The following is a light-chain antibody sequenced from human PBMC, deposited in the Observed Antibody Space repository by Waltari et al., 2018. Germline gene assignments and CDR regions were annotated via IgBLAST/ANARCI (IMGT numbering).Light chain of an antibody. CDR3: AAWDDSLNGLNWV. Sequence: QSVLTQPPSASGTPGQRVTISCSGTRPNIGRHTVNWYQHLPGTAPKLLIYNNSQRPSGVPDRFSGSKSGTSASLAISGLQSEDEADYYCAAWDDSLNGLNWVFGGGTKVTVL. J-gene: IGLJ3*02. CDR1: RPNIGRHT. V-gene: IGLV1-44*01. CDR2: NNS.